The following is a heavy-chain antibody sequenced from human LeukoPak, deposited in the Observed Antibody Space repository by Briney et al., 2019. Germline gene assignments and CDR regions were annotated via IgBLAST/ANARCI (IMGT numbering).Heavy chain of an antibody. CDR1: GGSIRSGDFY. Sequence: PSETLSLTCTVSGGSIRSGDFYWSWIRQHPGKGLEWIGYIYYSGSTHYNPSLKSRVTISVDTSKNQFSLKLSSVTAADTAVYYCATCNNWFDPWGQGTLVTVSS. CDR3: ATCNNWFDP. V-gene: IGHV4-39*01. J-gene: IGHJ5*02. CDR2: IYYSGST. D-gene: IGHD4-11*01.